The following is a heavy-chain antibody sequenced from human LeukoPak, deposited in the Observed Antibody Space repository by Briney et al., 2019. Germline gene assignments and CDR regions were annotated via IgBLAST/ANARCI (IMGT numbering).Heavy chain of an antibody. CDR3: AREGTGVYYYDSSGLFDY. V-gene: IGHV1-46*01. D-gene: IGHD3-22*01. Sequence: ASVKVSCKASGYTFTSYYMHWVRQAPGQGLEGRGIINPSGDSTSYAQKFQGRDTMTRDTSTSTVYMERSSLRSEDTAVYYCAREGTGVYYYDSSGLFDYWGQGTLVTVSS. CDR1: GYTFTSYY. CDR2: INPSGDST. J-gene: IGHJ4*02.